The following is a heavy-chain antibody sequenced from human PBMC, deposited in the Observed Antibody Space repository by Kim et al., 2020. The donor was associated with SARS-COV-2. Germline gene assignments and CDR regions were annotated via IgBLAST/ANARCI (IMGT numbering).Heavy chain of an antibody. CDR2: IYYSGST. D-gene: IGHD3-3*01. Sequence: SETLSLTCTVSGGSISSSSYYWGWIRQPPGKGLEWIGSIYYSGSTYYNPSLKSRVTISVDTSKNQFSLKLSSVTAADTAVYYCARLTIFDPIRGDYYYGMDVWGQGTTVTVSS. J-gene: IGHJ6*02. CDR3: ARLTIFDPIRGDYYYGMDV. CDR1: GGSISSSSYY. V-gene: IGHV4-39*01.